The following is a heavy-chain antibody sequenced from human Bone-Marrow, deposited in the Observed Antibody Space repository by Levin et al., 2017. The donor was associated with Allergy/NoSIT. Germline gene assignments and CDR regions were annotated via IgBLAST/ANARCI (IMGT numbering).Heavy chain of an antibody. CDR1: GYTFTGYY. V-gene: IGHV1-2*06. Sequence: ASVKVSCKASGYTFTGYYMHWVRQAPGQGLEWMGRINPNSGGTNYAQKFQGRVTMTRDTSISTAYMELSRLRSDDTAVYYCAREYYDFWSGYSAGGYWGQGTLVTVSS. J-gene: IGHJ4*02. CDR2: INPNSGGT. D-gene: IGHD3-3*01. CDR3: AREYYDFWSGYSAGGY.